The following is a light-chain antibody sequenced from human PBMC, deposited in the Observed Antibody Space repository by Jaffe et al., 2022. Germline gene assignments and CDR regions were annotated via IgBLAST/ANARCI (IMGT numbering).Light chain of an antibody. CDR3: SSYTSSSTQV. CDR1: TSDVGGYDY. CDR2: DVS. J-gene: IGLJ2*01. V-gene: IGLV2-14*03. Sequence: QSALTQPASVSGSPGQSITISCAGTTSDVGGYDYVSWYQQHPGKVPKLMIYDVSDRPSGISNRFSGSKSGNTASLTISGLQAEDEADYYCSSYTSSSTQVFGGGTKLTVL.